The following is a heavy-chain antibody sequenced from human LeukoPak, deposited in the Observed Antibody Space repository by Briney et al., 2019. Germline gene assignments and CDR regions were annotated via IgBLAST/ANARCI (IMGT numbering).Heavy chain of an antibody. CDR3: ASHCSSTSCRDYFDY. CDR1: GGSISSYY. D-gene: IGHD2-2*01. V-gene: IGHV4-59*01. Sequence: PSETLSLTCTVSGGSISSYYWSWIRQPPGKGLEWIGYIYYSGSTNYNPSLKSRVTTSVDTSKNQFSLKLSSVTAADTAVYYCASHCSSTSCRDYFDYWGQGTLVTVSS. CDR2: IYYSGST. J-gene: IGHJ4*02.